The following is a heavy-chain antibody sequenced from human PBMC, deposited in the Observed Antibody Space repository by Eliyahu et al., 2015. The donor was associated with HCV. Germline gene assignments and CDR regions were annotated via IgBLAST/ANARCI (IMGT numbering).Heavy chain of an antibody. V-gene: IGHV3-21*01. CDR3: TRGAWDILATIWTMDV. CDR2: ISSSSTYK. D-gene: IGHD5-12*01. J-gene: IGHJ6*02. CDR1: XFTFXXSI. Sequence: EVQLVESGGNLVRPGGSLRLSCAAXXFTFXXSIMNWXRQAPGKGLEWVSSISSSSTYKYYADSMEGRFTISRDNAKNTLYLQMNYLRVEDTGIYYCTRGAWDILATIWTMDVWGQGTAVIVSS.